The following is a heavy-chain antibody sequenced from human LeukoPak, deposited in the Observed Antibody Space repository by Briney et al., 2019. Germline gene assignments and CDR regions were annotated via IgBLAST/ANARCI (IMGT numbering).Heavy chain of an antibody. Sequence: SETLSLTCAVSGDSITSYNWWSWVRQPAGEGLEWIGRVYTRGNTDYNPSLKSRVTMSIDTSKNQFSLKLSSVTAADTAVYYCARDIWNGGRWFDPWGQGTLVIVSS. CDR2: VYTRGNT. CDR1: GDSITSYN. CDR3: ARDIWNGGRWFDP. D-gene: IGHD1-1*01. V-gene: IGHV4-4*07. J-gene: IGHJ5*02.